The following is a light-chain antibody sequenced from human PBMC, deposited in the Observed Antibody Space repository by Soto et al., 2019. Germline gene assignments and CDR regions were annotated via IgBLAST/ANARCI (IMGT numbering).Light chain of an antibody. Sequence: DIVLTQSPGTLPLSPGEGATLSCRASQSVSSNYLAWYQQKPGQAPRLLIYGASSRATDIPDRFSGSGSGTDFTLTISRLEPEDFAVYYCQQYGDTPRTFGQGTKVDIK. CDR2: GAS. CDR3: QQYGDTPRT. V-gene: IGKV3-20*01. J-gene: IGKJ1*01. CDR1: QSVSSNY.